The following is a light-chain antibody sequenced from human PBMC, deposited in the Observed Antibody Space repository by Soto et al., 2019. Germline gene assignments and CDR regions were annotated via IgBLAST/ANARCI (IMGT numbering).Light chain of an antibody. V-gene: IGKV1-27*01. CDR2: AAS. CDR1: QGISNF. Sequence: DIQMTQSPSSLSASVRDRITITCRASQGISNFLAWYQQKPGKVPKLLIYAASTLQSGVPSRFSGSGSGTDFTLTISSLQPEDVATSYCQKYNSAPPTFGGGTKVQIK. CDR3: QKYNSAPPT. J-gene: IGKJ4*01.